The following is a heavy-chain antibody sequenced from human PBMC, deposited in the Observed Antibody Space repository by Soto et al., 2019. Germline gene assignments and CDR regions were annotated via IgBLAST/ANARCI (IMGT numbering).Heavy chain of an antibody. D-gene: IGHD2-15*01. CDR1: GAYMRNDYYY. CDR2: MHHSGRT. CDR3: ARWVEVSLDYFDS. Sequence: SETLSLTCTVSGAYMRNDYYYWSWVRQNPGKDLEWIGHMHHSGRTHYNPSLKSRVAISVDTSQNQFSLYLNSVTAADTAVYYCARWVEVSLDYFDSWGQGTPVTVSS. V-gene: IGHV4-31*03. J-gene: IGHJ4*02.